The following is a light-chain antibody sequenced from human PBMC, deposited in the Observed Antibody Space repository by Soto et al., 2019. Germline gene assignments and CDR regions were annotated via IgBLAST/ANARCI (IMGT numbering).Light chain of an antibody. CDR1: SSNIGSDA. J-gene: IGLJ2*01. CDR3: AAWDDSLNGVV. V-gene: IGLV1-44*01. Sequence: QAVVTQPPSASGTPGQRVTISCSGSSSNIGSDAVNWYQRFPGTAPKLLIYSNNERPSGVPARFSGSKSGTSASLAISGLQSEDEADYYCAAWDDSLNGVVFGGGTKVTVL. CDR2: SNN.